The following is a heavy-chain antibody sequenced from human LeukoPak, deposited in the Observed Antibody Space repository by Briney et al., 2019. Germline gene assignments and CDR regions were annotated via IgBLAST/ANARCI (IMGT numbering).Heavy chain of an antibody. CDR2: IIPILGIA. Sequence: SVKVSCTASGGTFSSYAISWVRQAPRQGLEWMGRIIPILGIANYAQKFQGRVTITADKSTSTAYMELSSLRSEDTAVYYCARDLTMVRGVLDYWGQGTLVTVSS. J-gene: IGHJ4*02. CDR3: ARDLTMVRGVLDY. V-gene: IGHV1-69*04. D-gene: IGHD3-10*01. CDR1: GGTFSSYA.